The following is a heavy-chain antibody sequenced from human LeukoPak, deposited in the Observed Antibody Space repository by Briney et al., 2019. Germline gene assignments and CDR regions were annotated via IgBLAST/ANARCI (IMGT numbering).Heavy chain of an antibody. J-gene: IGHJ3*02. CDR1: GGSISSRTYY. Sequence: SQTLSLTCTVSGGSISSRTYYWSWIRQHPGKGLEWIGYIYYSGSTYYNPSLKSRVSISVDTSKNHFSLKLSPVTAADTAVYFCARDRRGLDFYDAFDIWGQGTMVTVSS. CDR3: ARDRRGLDFYDAFDI. CDR2: IYYSGST. V-gene: IGHV4-31*03. D-gene: IGHD2/OR15-2a*01.